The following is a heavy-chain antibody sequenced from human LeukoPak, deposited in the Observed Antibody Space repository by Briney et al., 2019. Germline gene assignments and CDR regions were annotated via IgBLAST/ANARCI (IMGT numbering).Heavy chain of an antibody. J-gene: IGHJ4*02. V-gene: IGHV5-51*07. D-gene: IGHD3-22*01. CDR3: ARRPYYDTSGYFLN. CDR2: IYPGGSNT. Sequence: ESLQISCKCSESIFTNYWIGGVHPLPGKGVEGMGMIYPGGSNTRYSPSFQGQVTISADKSISTAYLQWSSLKASGTAIYYCARRPYYDTSGYFLNWGQGTLVTVSS. CDR1: ESIFTNYW.